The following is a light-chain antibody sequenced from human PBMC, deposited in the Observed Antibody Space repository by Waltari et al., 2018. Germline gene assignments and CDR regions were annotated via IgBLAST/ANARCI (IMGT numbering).Light chain of an antibody. V-gene: IGKV3-20*01. CDR2: HAS. Sequence: EFLLTQSPGTVSVSPGEGVTLSCRASQNVGKYLAWYQQRPGQPPRLLIYHASNRAIGIPDRFSGSGSVTDFSLTISRLEPEDFAVYYCQKYVTLPATFGQGTKVEIK. CDR3: QKYVTLPAT. J-gene: IGKJ1*01. CDR1: QNVGKY.